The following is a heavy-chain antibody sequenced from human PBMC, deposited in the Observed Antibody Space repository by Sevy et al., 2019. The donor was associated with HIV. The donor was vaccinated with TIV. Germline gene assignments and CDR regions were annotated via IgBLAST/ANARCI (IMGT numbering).Heavy chain of an antibody. Sequence: GGSLRLSCAASGFSLSDHAVSWVRQTPGKGLEWLAVISYNGRNQYYADSVKGRFTISKDDSKNTLYLQLNSLRAEDTAVYYCARFVGYCSGGXXSXXDFWGQXTLVTVSS. D-gene: IGHD2-15*01. CDR1: GFSLSDHA. J-gene: IGHJ4*02. CDR2: ISYNGRNQ. V-gene: IGHV3-30*04. CDR3: ARFVGYCSGGXXSXXDF.